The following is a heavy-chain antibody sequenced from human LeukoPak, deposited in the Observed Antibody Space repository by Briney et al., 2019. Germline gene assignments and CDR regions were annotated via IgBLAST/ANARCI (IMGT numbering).Heavy chain of an antibody. CDR2: MNPNSGNT. J-gene: IGHJ4*02. Sequence: ASVKVSCKASGYTFTSYDINWVRQATGQGLEWMGWMNPNSGNTGYAQKFQGRVTITRNTSISTAYMELSSLRSEDTAVYYCARGAGVWGSYRYRFDYWGQGTLVTVSS. V-gene: IGHV1-8*03. CDR3: ARGAGVWGSYRYRFDY. CDR1: GYTFTSYD. D-gene: IGHD3-16*02.